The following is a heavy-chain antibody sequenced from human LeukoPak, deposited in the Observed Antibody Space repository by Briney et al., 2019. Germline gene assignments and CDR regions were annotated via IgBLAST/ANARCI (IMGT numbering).Heavy chain of an antibody. J-gene: IGHJ4*02. CDR3: ATSVTSSSGWYYGY. CDR1: GASITSDDYY. CDR2: IYYGGRT. D-gene: IGHD6-19*01. Sequence: PSETLFLTCSVSGASITSDDYYWSWIRQPPGKGLEWIGSIYYGGRTYYNPSLKSRVTMPVDTSKNQFSLKLSSVTAADTAIYYCATSVTSSSGWYYGYWGQGSLVTVSS. V-gene: IGHV4-39*01.